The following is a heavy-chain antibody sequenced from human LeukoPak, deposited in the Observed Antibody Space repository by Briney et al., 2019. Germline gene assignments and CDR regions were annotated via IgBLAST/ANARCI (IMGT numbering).Heavy chain of an antibody. D-gene: IGHD4-11*01. CDR2: INSDGSST. V-gene: IGHV3-53*01. CDR1: GFTVSTNC. CDR3: AKGLSIDYHWFDP. Sequence: QPGGSLRLSCAASGFTVSTNCMTWVRQVPGKGLVWASRINSDGSSTYYADSVKGRFSISRDNSKDTLYLQMTSLRAEDTAVYYCAKGLSIDYHWFDPWGQGTLVTVSS. J-gene: IGHJ5*02.